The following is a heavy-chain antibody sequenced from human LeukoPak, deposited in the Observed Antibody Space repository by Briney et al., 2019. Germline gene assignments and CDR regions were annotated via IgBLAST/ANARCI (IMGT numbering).Heavy chain of an antibody. CDR3: AKFAYNWNAPDGFDM. V-gene: IGHV3-30*18. CDR2: ISYDGGRK. Sequence: GGSLRLSCRASRFSFSDYDMHWVRQAPGKGLEWVAVISYDGGRKHYADSVKGRFTVSRDNSESTLFLQMNSLRTDDTPVYFCAKFAYNWNAPDGFDMWGQGTMVIVSS. D-gene: IGHD1-1*01. CDR1: RFSFSDYD. J-gene: IGHJ3*02.